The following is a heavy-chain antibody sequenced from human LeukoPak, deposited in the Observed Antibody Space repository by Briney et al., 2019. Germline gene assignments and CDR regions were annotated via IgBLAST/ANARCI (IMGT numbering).Heavy chain of an antibody. Sequence: GGSLRLSCAASGFTFSTYWMSWVRQAPGKGLEWVAVISFDGSTKYYADSVKGRFTISRDNSKNTLYLQMNSLKTEDTAVYYCARDGGSGGYVGDYWGQGTLVIVSS. CDR3: ARDGGSGGYVGDY. V-gene: IGHV3-30-3*01. J-gene: IGHJ4*02. CDR2: ISFDGSTK. CDR1: GFTFSTYW. D-gene: IGHD5-12*01.